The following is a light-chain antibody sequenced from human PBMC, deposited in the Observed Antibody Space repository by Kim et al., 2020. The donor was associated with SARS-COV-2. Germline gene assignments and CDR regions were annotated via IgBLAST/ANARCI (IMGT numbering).Light chain of an antibody. CDR1: NLGNKY. Sequence: SVSPGQTASITCSGDNLGNKYVCWYQQKPCQSPVLVIYQNTKRPSGIPERFSGSNSGNTATLTISGTQAMDESDFYCQAWDGTTVVFGGGTQLTVL. CDR3: QAWDGTTVV. J-gene: IGLJ2*01. V-gene: IGLV3-1*01. CDR2: QNT.